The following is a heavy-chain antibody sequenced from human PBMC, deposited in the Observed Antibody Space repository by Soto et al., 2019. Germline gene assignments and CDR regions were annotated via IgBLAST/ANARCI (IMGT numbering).Heavy chain of an antibody. J-gene: IGHJ4*02. V-gene: IGHV1-69*01. CDR1: GGTFSSHA. CDR3: ARDPGHRGYFDY. D-gene: IGHD2-21*01. Sequence: QVQLVQSGAEVKKPGSAVKVSCKASGGTFSSHAISWVRPATGQGLEWMGWIIPIFGTANYAQKFQGRVTISADESTSTAYMELSSLRSEDTAVYYCARDPGHRGYFDYWGQGTLVTVSS. CDR2: IIPIFGTA.